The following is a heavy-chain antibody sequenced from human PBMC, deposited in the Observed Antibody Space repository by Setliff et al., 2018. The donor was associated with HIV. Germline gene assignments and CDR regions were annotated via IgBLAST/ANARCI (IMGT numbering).Heavy chain of an antibody. CDR1: GGSISTSSYY. CDR3: ASASGTYLIGHGDFDN. CDR2: IYYSGST. J-gene: IGHJ4*02. D-gene: IGHD1-26*01. V-gene: IGHV4-39*07. Sequence: PSETLSLTCNVSGGSISTSSYYWGWIRQPPGKGLEWIGSIYYSGSTYYNPSLKSRVTISVDTSKNQFSLKLSSVTAADTAVYYCASASGTYLIGHGDFDNWGQGTLVTVSS.